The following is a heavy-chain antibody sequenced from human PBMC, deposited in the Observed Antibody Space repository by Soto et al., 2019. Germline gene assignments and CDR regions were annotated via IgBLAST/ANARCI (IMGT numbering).Heavy chain of an antibody. D-gene: IGHD3-16*01. V-gene: IGHV3-30-3*01. CDR2: ISYDGNSR. Sequence: PGGSLRLSCAASGFTFSSYAMHWVRQAPGKGLEWVAVISYDGNSRDYAESVKGRFTISRDNSENKLYLQMNSLRSDDTAVYYCARDLVNFGEVIPVWGQGTLVTVSS. CDR3: ARDLVNFGEVIPV. J-gene: IGHJ4*02. CDR1: GFTFSSYA.